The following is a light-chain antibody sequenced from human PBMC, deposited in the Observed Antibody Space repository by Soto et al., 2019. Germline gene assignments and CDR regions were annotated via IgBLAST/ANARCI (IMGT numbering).Light chain of an antibody. CDR1: SRDVGGSNF. CDR3: VSYTSSTTSV. Sequence: QSVLTQPASVSDSPGQSITISCTGTSRDVGGSNFVSWYQQHPGKPPKLIIYNVANRPSGVSIRFSGHKSGSTAPLIISRLQTKDEADYSCVSYTSSTTSVFGTGPKGTVL. J-gene: IGLJ1*01. V-gene: IGLV2-14*03. CDR2: NVA.